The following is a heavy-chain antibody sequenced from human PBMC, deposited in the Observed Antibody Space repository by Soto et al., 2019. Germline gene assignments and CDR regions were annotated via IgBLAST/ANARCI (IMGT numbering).Heavy chain of an antibody. D-gene: IGHD3-16*01. J-gene: IGHJ6*02. Sequence: QVQLVQSGAEVKNPGASVKVSCKASGYTFTRYGIGWARQAPGQGLEWMGWINTYNGNTNYAQNVQCRLTLTTATSTSTAYMELRSLRSNDTAIYYCAMVDVYVTPSPQDVWGQGTTVIVSS. CDR2: INTYNGNT. CDR1: GYTFTRYG. V-gene: IGHV1-18*01. CDR3: AMVDVYVTPSPQDV.